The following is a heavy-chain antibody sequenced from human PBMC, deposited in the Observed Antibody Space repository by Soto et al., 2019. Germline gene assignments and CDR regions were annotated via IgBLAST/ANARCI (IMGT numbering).Heavy chain of an antibody. V-gene: IGHV3-11*01. CDR1: GFTFSDYY. CDR3: ARDYGSGSYGYYDYGMAV. D-gene: IGHD3-10*01. J-gene: IGHJ6*02. CDR2: ISSSGSTI. Sequence: GGSLRLSCAASGFTFSDYYMSWIRQAPGKGLEWVSYISSSGSTIYYADSVKGRFTISRDNAKNSLYLQMNSLRAEDTAVYYCARDYGSGSYGYYDYGMAVWGQGTTVTVSS.